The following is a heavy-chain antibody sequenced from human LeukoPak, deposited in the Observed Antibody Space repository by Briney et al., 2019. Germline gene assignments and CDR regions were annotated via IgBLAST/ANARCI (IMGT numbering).Heavy chain of an antibody. Sequence: GGSLRLSCAASGFTFSSYSMNRVRQAPGKGLEWVSYISSSSRSIYYADSVKGRFTISRDNANNSLSLQMNSLRDEDTAVYYCMFGSPFDYWGQGTLVTVSS. CDR3: MFGSPFDY. D-gene: IGHD3-10*02. V-gene: IGHV3-48*02. CDR2: ISSSSRSI. CDR1: GFTFSSYS. J-gene: IGHJ4*02.